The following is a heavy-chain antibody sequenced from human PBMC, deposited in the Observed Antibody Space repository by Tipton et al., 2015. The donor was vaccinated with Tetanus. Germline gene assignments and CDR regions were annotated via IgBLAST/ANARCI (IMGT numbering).Heavy chain of an antibody. CDR1: GFTFSSYS. V-gene: IGHV3-21*01. D-gene: IGHD4-11*01. CDR3: ASLTTPARVADY. J-gene: IGHJ4*02. CDR2: ISSSSSYI. Sequence: SLRLSCAASGFTFSSYSMNWVRQAPGKGLEWVSSISSSSSYIYYADSVKGRFTISRDNAKNSLYLQMNSLRAEDTAVYYCASLTTPARVADYWGQGTLVTVSS.